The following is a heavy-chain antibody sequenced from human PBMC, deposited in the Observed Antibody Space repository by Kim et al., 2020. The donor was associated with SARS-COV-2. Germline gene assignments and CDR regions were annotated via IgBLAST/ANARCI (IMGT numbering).Heavy chain of an antibody. CDR1: GGSFSGYY. D-gene: IGHD3-9*01. J-gene: IGHJ6*02. V-gene: IGHV4-34*01. CDR3: ARQGRVLRYFDERYYYYGMDV. Sequence: SETLSLTCAVYGGSFSGYYWSWIRQPPGKGLEWIGEINHSGSTNYNPSLKSRVTISVDTSKNQFSLKLSSVTAADTAVYYCARQGRVLRYFDERYYYYGMDVWGQGTTVTVSS. CDR2: INHSGST.